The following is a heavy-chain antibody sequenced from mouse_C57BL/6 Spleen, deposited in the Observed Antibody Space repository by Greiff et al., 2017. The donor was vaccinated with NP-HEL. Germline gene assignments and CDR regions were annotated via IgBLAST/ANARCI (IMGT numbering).Heavy chain of an antibody. CDR2: ISYDGSN. D-gene: IGHD3-2*02. J-gene: IGHJ4*01. CDR1: GYSITSGYY. V-gene: IGHV3-6*01. CDR3: AREGGSGYAMDY. Sequence: VQLKESGPGLVKPSQSLSLTCSVTGYSITSGYYWNWIRQFPGNKLEWMGYISYDGSNNYNPSLKNRISITRDTSKNQFFLKLNSVTTEDTATYYCAREGGSGYAMDYWGQGTSVTVSS.